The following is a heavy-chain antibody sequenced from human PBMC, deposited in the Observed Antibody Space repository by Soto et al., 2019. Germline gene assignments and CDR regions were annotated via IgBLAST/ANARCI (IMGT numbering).Heavy chain of an antibody. Sequence: ASVKVSCKASGYTFTTYYVHWVRQAPGQGLEWMGIINPNGGGTSYAQKFQGRVTMTRDTSTSTVYMELSSLRSEDTAVYYCARDSRDTSGYMLDYWGQGALVTVSS. J-gene: IGHJ4*02. CDR1: GYTFTTYY. D-gene: IGHD3-22*01. CDR2: INPNGGGT. CDR3: ARDSRDTSGYMLDY. V-gene: IGHV1-46*01.